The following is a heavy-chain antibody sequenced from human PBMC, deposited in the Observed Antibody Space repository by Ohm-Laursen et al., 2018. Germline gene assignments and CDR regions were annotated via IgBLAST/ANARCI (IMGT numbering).Heavy chain of an antibody. V-gene: IGHV3-11*01. CDR1: GFTFSDYY. D-gene: IGHD2-2*02. CDR2: IRTSGSTI. CDR3: ARDLGGMESYKYHYYGLDV. Sequence: GSLRLSCSASGFTFSDYYMSWIRQAPGKGLEWVSYIRTSGSTIYYADSVKGRFTLSRDNAKNALYLQMNSLRAEDTAVYYCARDLGGMESYKYHYYGLDVWGQGTTVTVSS. J-gene: IGHJ6*02.